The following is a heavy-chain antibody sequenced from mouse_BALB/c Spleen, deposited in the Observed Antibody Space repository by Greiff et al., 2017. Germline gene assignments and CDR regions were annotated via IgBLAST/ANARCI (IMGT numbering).Heavy chain of an antibody. CDR2: ISNGGGST. V-gene: IGHV5-12-2*01. J-gene: IGHJ4*01. CDR1: GFTFSSYT. CDR3: ARGYRSYAMDY. D-gene: IGHD2-14*01. Sequence: DVMLVESGGGLVQPGGSLKLSCAASGFTFSSYTMSWVRQTPEKRLEWVAYISNGGGSTYYPDTVKGRFTISRDNAKNTLYLQMSSLKSEDTAMYYCARGYRSYAMDYWGQGTSVTVSS.